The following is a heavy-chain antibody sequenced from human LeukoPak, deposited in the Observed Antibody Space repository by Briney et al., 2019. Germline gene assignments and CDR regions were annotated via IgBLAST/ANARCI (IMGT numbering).Heavy chain of an antibody. CDR3: AKDQYYDFWSGYSDYFDY. D-gene: IGHD3-3*01. V-gene: IGHV3-23*01. CDR1: GFTFSSYA. CDR2: IGGSGGST. Sequence: GGSLRLSCAASGFTFSSYAMSWVRQAPGKGLEWVSAIGGSGGSTYYADSVKGRFTISRDNSKNTLYLQMNSLRAEDTAVYYCAKDQYYDFWSGYSDYFDYWGQGTLVTVSS. J-gene: IGHJ4*02.